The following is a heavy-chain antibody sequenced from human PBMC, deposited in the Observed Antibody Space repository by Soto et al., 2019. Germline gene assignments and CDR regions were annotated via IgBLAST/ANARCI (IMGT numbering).Heavy chain of an antibody. V-gene: IGHV4-30-4*01. CDR3: ARTTMTTQRNFDY. CDR2: IYYSGST. J-gene: IGHJ4*02. D-gene: IGHD4-17*01. CDR1: GGSISSGDYY. Sequence: QVQLQESGPGLVKPSQTLSLTCTVSGGSISSGDYYWSWIRQPPGKGLEWIGYIYYSGSTYYNPSLQRRLTISLDTSNNQFSLKLSSVTAADTAIYYCARTTMTTQRNFDYWGQGTLVTVSS.